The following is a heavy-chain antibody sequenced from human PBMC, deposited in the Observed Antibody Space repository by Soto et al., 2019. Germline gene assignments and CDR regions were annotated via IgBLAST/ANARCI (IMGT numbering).Heavy chain of an antibody. D-gene: IGHD6-13*01. CDR2: LSNSGGTT. Sequence: GGSLRLSCAASGFTFSSYAMSWVRQAPGKGLQWVSSLSNSGGTTYYADSVKGRFTISRDNSKNTLYLQMNSLRAEDTALYYCAKSIAGAGYLESLFDYWGQGTLVTAPQ. V-gene: IGHV3-23*01. J-gene: IGHJ4*02. CDR3: AKSIAGAGYLESLFDY. CDR1: GFTFSSYA.